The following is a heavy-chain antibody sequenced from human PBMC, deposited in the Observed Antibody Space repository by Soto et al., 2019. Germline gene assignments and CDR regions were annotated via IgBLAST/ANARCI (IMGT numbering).Heavy chain of an antibody. CDR1: GYSFTSYW. J-gene: IGHJ3*02. CDR3: ARPNYYDSSGYYKVGAFDI. V-gene: IGHV5-51*01. Sequence: GESPKISCKGSGYSFTSYWIGWVRQMPGKGLEWMGIIYPGDSDTRYSPSFQGQVTISADKSISTAYLQWSSLKASDTAMYYCARPNYYDSSGYYKVGAFDIWGQGTMVTVSS. CDR2: IYPGDSDT. D-gene: IGHD3-22*01.